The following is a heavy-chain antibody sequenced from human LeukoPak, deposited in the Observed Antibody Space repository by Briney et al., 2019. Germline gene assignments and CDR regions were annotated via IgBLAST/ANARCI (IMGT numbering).Heavy chain of an antibody. CDR1: GGTFSSYA. D-gene: IGHD1-26*01. CDR3: ARGPEVGATAGYYFDY. V-gene: IGHV1-69*13. Sequence: GASVKVSCKASGGTFSSYAISWVRQAPGQGLEWMGGIIPIFGTANYAQKFQGRVTITADESTSTAYMELSSLRSEDTAVYYCARGPEVGATAGYYFDYWGQGTLVTVSS. CDR2: IIPIFGTA. J-gene: IGHJ4*02.